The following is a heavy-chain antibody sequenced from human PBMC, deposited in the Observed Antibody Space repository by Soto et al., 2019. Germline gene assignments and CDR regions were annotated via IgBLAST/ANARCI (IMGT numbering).Heavy chain of an antibody. Sequence: QVQLVQSGAEVKKPGASVKVSCKASGYTFTSYYMHWVRQAPGQGLEWMGIINPSGSSTSYAQKVQGRVTMTRDTSTSTVYMELSSLRSEDTAVYYCARDKVEMATIHYGMDVWGQGTTVTVSS. CDR1: GYTFTSYY. V-gene: IGHV1-46*03. CDR2: INPSGSST. J-gene: IGHJ6*02. CDR3: ARDKVEMATIHYGMDV. D-gene: IGHD5-12*01.